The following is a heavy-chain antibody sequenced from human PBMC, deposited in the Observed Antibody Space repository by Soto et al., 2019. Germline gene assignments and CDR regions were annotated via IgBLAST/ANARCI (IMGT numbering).Heavy chain of an antibody. CDR3: AGGSGWLIDY. D-gene: IGHD6-19*01. CDR1: GFSFSSYW. CDR2: IKKDGSVK. J-gene: IGHJ4*02. Sequence: EVQLVESGGGLVQPGGSLSLSCEASGFSFSSYWMNWVRQAPGKGLEWVAIIKKDGSVKYYVDSVKGRFTISRDNAKNSLYLQMNGPRAEDTAVYYCAGGSGWLIDYWGRGTLVTVSS. V-gene: IGHV3-7*03.